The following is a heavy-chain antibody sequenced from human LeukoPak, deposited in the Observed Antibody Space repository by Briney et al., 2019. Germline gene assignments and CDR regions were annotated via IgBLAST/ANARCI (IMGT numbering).Heavy chain of an antibody. CDR3: ARDPSYFGSGWYFDY. CDR1: GFTFSSYA. Sequence: GGSLRLSCAASGFTFSSYAMNWVRQAPGKGLEWVSAISGSGGSTYYADSVKGRFTISRDNSKNTLYLQMESLRTEDAAVYYCARDPSYFGSGWYFDYWGQGTLVTVSS. D-gene: IGHD6-19*01. V-gene: IGHV3-23*01. J-gene: IGHJ4*02. CDR2: ISGSGGST.